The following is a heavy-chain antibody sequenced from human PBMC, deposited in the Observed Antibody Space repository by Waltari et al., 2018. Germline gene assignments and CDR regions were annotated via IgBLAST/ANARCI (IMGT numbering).Heavy chain of an antibody. CDR2: ISSSSSTI. CDR1: GFTFSSYS. Sequence: EVQLVESGGGLVQPGGSLRLSCAASGFTFSSYSMNWVRQAPGKGLELVSYISSSSSTIYYADSVKGRFTISRDNAKNSVYLQMNSLRVEDSAVYYCARGVSGGDDPDYWGQGTLVTVSS. V-gene: IGHV3-48*04. CDR3: ARGVSGGDDPDY. D-gene: IGHD2-21*01. J-gene: IGHJ4*02.